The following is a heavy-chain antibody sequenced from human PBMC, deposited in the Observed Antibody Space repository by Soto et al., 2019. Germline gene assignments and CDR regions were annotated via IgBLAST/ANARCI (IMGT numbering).Heavy chain of an antibody. CDR2: ISAYNGNT. Sequence: ASVKVSCKASGYTFTSYGISWVRQAPGQGLEWMGWISAYNGNTNYAQKLQGRVTMTTDTSTSTAYMELRSLRSDDTAVYYCARDSRVVPAAMSPSDYYYYYGMDVWGQGTTVTVSS. J-gene: IGHJ6*02. CDR3: ARDSRVVPAAMSPSDYYYYYGMDV. V-gene: IGHV1-18*01. CDR1: GYTFTSYG. D-gene: IGHD2-2*01.